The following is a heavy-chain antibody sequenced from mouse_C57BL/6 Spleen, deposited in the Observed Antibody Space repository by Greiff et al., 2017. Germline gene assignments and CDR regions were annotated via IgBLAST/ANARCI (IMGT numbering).Heavy chain of an antibody. CDR3: ARGGTTVSYFDY. CDR2: IYPRSGNT. J-gene: IGHJ2*01. Sequence: VQGVESGAELARPGASVKLSCKASGYTFTSYGISWVKQRTGQGLEWIGEIYPRSGNTYYNEKFKGKATLTADKSSSTAYMELRSLTSEDSAVYFCARGGTTVSYFDYWGQGTTLTVSS. D-gene: IGHD1-1*01. V-gene: IGHV1-81*01. CDR1: GYTFTSYG.